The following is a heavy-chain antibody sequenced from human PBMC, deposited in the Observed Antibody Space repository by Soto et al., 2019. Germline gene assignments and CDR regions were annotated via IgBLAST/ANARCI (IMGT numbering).Heavy chain of an antibody. D-gene: IGHD2-2*01. V-gene: IGHV4-59*01. Sequence: PSETLSLTCTVSGGSISSYYWSWIRQPPGKGLEWIGYIYYRGSANYNPSLKSRVTISVDTSKNQFSLKLSSVTAADTAVYYCAREGYRDAFDIWGQGTMVTVSS. CDR1: GGSISSYY. J-gene: IGHJ3*02. CDR2: IYYRGSA. CDR3: AREGYRDAFDI.